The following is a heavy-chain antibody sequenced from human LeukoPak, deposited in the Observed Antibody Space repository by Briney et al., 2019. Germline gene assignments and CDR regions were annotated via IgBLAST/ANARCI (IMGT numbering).Heavy chain of an antibody. CDR2: IWYDGSKK. D-gene: IGHD6-19*01. CDR1: GFTFSSYG. V-gene: IGHV3-33*06. J-gene: IGHJ6*02. Sequence: PGGSLRLSCAASGFTFSSYGMHWVRQAPGKGLEWVAVIWYDGSKKYYADSVKGRFTISRDNSKNTLYLQMNSLRAEDTAVYYCAKDRYSSGWYPNGMDVWGQGTTVTVSS. CDR3: AKDRYSSGWYPNGMDV.